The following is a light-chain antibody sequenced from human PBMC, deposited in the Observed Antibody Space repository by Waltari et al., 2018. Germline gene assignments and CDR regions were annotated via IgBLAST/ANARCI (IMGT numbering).Light chain of an antibody. Sequence: QSVLTQPPSASGTPGQRVTISCSGSSSNIGSKTVNWYQQLPGTAPKLLIYNNDQRPSGVPDRFSGSKSGTSASLAISGLQSEDEADYYWAAWDDSLNGWVFGGGTKLTVL. J-gene: IGLJ3*02. CDR1: SSNIGSKT. CDR2: NND. CDR3: AAWDDSLNGWV. V-gene: IGLV1-44*01.